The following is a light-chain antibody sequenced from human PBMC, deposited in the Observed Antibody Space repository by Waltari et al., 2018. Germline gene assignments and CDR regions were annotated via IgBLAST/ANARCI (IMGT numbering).Light chain of an antibody. CDR1: SSYVGTYNF. J-gene: IGLJ1*01. CDR3: CSYTSSNTYV. V-gene: IGLV2-14*01. CDR2: GVS. Sequence: QSALTQPASVSGSPGQSITIPCTGTSSYVGTYNFVPWYQHPPGKAPKLMISGVSNRPSGVSNRFSGSKSDNTASLTISGLQAEDEADYFCCSYTSSNTYVFGTGTRVTVL.